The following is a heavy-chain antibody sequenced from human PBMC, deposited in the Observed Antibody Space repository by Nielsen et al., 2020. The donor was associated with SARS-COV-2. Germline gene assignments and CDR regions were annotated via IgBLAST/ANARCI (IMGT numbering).Heavy chain of an antibody. V-gene: IGHV3-9*01. CDR1: GFTFDDYT. D-gene: IGHD3-10*01. Sequence: SLKISCAASGFTFDDYTMHWVRQAPGKGLEWVSGISWNSGSIGYADSVKGRFTISRDNAKNSLYLQMNSLRAEDTALYYCAKRGRSGSGTYSGGMDVWGQGTTVTVSS. J-gene: IGHJ6*02. CDR2: ISWNSGSI. CDR3: AKRGRSGSGTYSGGMDV.